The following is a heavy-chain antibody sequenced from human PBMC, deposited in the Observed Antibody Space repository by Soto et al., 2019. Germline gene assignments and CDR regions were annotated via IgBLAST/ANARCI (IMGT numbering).Heavy chain of an antibody. CDR1: GGTFNSYA. D-gene: IGHD3-22*01. CDR3: TRCGIRYHSIGYFLGIYGMEG. CDR2: TILMFGTP. V-gene: IGHV1-69*12. J-gene: IGHJ6*02. Sequence: QLQLVQSGAEVKKPESSVRVSCTASGGTFNSYALTWVQQGHGPGLEWMGGTILMFGTPNYAEKFKGRVTITADEYRYTAYNVVSSLLSEDTAVNYCTRCGIRYHSIGYFLGIYGMEGWGQGTTVIVSS.